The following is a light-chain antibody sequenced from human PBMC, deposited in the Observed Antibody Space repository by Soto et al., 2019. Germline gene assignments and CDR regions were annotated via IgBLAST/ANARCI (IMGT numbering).Light chain of an antibody. V-gene: IGLV2-14*01. CDR3: SSFTRSYTLV. J-gene: IGLJ2*01. CDR1: SSDVGGYNY. Sequence: QSALTQPASVSGSPGQSITISCTGTSSDVGGYNYVSWYQQHPGKAPKLMIYEVTNRPSGVSNRFSGSKSGNTASLAISGLQAEDEAIYYCSSFTRSYTLVFGGGTQLTVL. CDR2: EVT.